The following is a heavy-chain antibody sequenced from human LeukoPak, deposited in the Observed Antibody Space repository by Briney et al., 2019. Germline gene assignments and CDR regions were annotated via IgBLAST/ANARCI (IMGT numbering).Heavy chain of an antibody. V-gene: IGHV4-39*01. Sequence: PSETLSLTCTVSGGSIGSSSYYWGWIRQPPGKGLEWIGSIYYSGSTYYNPSLKSRVTISVDTSKNQFSLKLSSVTAADPVVYYCARHGVVVVRVYWGQGTLVTVSS. J-gene: IGHJ4*02. CDR3: ARHGVVVVRVY. CDR1: GGSIGSSSYY. CDR2: IYYSGST. D-gene: IGHD3-22*01.